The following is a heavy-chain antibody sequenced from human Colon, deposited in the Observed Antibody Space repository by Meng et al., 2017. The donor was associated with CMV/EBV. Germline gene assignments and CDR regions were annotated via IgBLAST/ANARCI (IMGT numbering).Heavy chain of an antibody. J-gene: IGHJ4*02. D-gene: IGHD1-1*01. Sequence: GGSLRLSCAASGFSFSRYSMNWLRQAPGKGLEWVSSISSTSSAIYYPDSVKGRFTISRDNAKNALYLEMNSLRAEDTAVYYCTRDRLEGDYSGPGYWGQGTLVTVS. V-gene: IGHV3-21*01. CDR1: GFSFSRYS. CDR2: ISSTSSAI. CDR3: TRDRLEGDYSGPGY.